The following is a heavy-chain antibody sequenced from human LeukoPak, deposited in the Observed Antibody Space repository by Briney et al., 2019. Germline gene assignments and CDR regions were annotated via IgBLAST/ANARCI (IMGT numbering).Heavy chain of an antibody. CDR3: ARSSTSCYLSCYYYGMDV. J-gene: IGHJ6*02. CDR1: GFTFSSYA. Sequence: GRSLRLSCAASGFTFSSYAMHWVRQAPGKGLEWVAVISYDGSNKYYADSVKGRFTISRDNSKNTLYLQMNSLRAEDTAVYYCARSSTSCYLSCYYYGMDVWGQGTTVTVSS. D-gene: IGHD2-2*01. CDR2: ISYDGSNK. V-gene: IGHV3-30-3*01.